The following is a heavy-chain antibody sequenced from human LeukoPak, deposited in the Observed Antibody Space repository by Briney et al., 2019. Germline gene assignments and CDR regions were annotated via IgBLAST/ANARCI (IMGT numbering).Heavy chain of an antibody. Sequence: GGSLRLSCAASGFTFSSYAMSWVRQAPGKGLEWVSAISGSGGSTYYADSVKGRFTISRDNSKNTLYLQMNSLIAEDTAVYYCAQGTYYDILTGYPRWGQGTLVTVSS. CDR3: AQGTYYDILTGYPR. CDR2: ISGSGGST. J-gene: IGHJ4*02. V-gene: IGHV3-23*01. D-gene: IGHD3-9*01. CDR1: GFTFSSYA.